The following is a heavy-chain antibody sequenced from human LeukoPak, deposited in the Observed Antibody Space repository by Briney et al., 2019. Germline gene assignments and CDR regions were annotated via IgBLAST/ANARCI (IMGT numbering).Heavy chain of an antibody. Sequence: PGRSLRLSCAASGFTFRDHAIHWVRQAPGKGLEWVAQIWYDGSNKYYLESVKGRFTISRDNSKNTLYLQINSLRADDTGVYFCARDGQQQAAYSMDVWGQGTTVTVSS. J-gene: IGHJ6*02. V-gene: IGHV3-33*01. D-gene: IGHD6-13*01. CDR3: ARDGQQQAAYSMDV. CDR2: IWYDGSNK. CDR1: GFTFRDHA.